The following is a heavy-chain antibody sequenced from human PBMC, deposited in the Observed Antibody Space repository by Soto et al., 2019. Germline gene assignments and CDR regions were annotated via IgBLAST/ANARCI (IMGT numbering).Heavy chain of an antibody. CDR2: IKQDGSEK. V-gene: IGHV3-7*01. J-gene: IGHJ4*02. D-gene: IGHD3-10*01. CDR1: VFTFSTYW. CDR3: AKDETYYYGSGTV. Sequence: VGSLRLSCASSVFTFSTYWMSCVRHSPGKGLEWVANIKQDGSEKYYVDSVKGRFTISRDNAKNSMYLQMNSLRAEDTAVYYCAKDETYYYGSGTVGGQGTLVTVSS.